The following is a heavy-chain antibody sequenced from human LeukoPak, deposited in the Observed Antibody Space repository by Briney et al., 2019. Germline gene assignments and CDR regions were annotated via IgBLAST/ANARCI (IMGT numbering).Heavy chain of an antibody. CDR2: INHSGST. CDR3: ARGPPVPLACGGDCYHFDY. D-gene: IGHD2-21*02. CDR1: GGSFSGYY. Sequence: ASETLSLTCAVYGGSFSGYYWSWIRQPSGKGLEWIGEINHSGSTNYNPSLKSRVTISVDTSKNQFSLKLSSVTAADTAVYYCARGPPVPLACGGDCYHFDYWGQGTLVTVSS. V-gene: IGHV4-34*01. J-gene: IGHJ4*02.